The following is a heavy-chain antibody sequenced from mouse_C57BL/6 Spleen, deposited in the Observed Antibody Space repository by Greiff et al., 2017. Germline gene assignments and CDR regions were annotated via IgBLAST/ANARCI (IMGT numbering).Heavy chain of an antibody. D-gene: IGHD3-1*01. CDR2: ISSGGDYI. J-gene: IGHJ2*01. Sequence: EVMLVESGEGLVKPGGSLKLSCAASGFTFSSYAMSWVRQTPEKRLEWVAYISSGGDYIYYAATVKGRFTISRDNARNTLYLQMSSLKSEDTAMYYCTRDRATGGDFDYWGQGTTLTVSS. CDR3: TRDRATGGDFDY. CDR1: GFTFSSYA. V-gene: IGHV5-9-1*02.